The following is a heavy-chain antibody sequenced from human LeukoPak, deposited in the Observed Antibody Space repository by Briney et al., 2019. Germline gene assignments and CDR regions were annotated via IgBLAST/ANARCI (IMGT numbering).Heavy chain of an antibody. J-gene: IGHJ4*02. CDR3: ARDHLGWGANFDY. D-gene: IGHD3-16*01. V-gene: IGHV1-3*01. CDR2: INAGNGNT. CDR1: GYTFTSYA. Sequence: ASVKVSCKASGYTFTSYAMHWVRQAPGQRLEWMGWINAGNGNTKYSQKFQGRVTITRDTSASTAYMELSSLRSEDTAVYYCARDHLGWGANFDYWGQGTLVTVSS.